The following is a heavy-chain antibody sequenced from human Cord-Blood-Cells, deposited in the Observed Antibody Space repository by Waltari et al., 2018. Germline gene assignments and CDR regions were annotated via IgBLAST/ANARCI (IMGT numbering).Heavy chain of an antibody. Sequence: SGFTFSSYELNWVHQAPEKGLEWVPYISSSGSTIYYADFVKGRFTISRDNAKNSLYLQMNSLRAEDTAVYYCARAPPIYSGYDFDYWGQGTLVTVSS. CDR1: GFTFSSYE. J-gene: IGHJ4*02. D-gene: IGHD5-12*01. CDR2: ISSSGSTI. CDR3: ARAPPIYSGYDFDY. V-gene: IGHV3-48*03.